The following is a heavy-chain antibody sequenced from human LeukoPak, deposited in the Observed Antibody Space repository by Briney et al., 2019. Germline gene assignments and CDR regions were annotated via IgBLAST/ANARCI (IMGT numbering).Heavy chain of an antibody. Sequence: GESLKISCKGSGYSFTSYWIGWVRQMPGKGLEWMGIIYPGDSDTRYSPSFQGQVTISADKSISTAYLQWSSLKASDTAMYYCARHPLYYDILTGYPIYYFDYWGQGTLVTVSS. D-gene: IGHD3-9*01. CDR3: ARHPLYYDILTGYPIYYFDY. CDR2: IYPGDSDT. V-gene: IGHV5-51*01. J-gene: IGHJ4*02. CDR1: GYSFTSYW.